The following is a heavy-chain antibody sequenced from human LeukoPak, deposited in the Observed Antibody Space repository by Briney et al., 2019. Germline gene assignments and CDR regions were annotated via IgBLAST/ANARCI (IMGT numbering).Heavy chain of an antibody. CDR1: GGSISSSSYY. J-gene: IGHJ6*03. Sequence: SETLSLTCTVSGGSISSSSYYWGWIRQPPGKGPEWIGSIYYSGSTYYNPSLKSRVTISVDTSKNQFSLKLSSVTAADTAVYYCARHLTIFGVVSVYYYYMDVWGKGTTVTVSS. D-gene: IGHD3-3*01. CDR2: IYYSGST. V-gene: IGHV4-39*01. CDR3: ARHLTIFGVVSVYYYYMDV.